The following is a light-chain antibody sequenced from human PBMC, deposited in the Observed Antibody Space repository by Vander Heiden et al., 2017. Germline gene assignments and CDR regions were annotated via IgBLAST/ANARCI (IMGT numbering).Light chain of an antibody. CDR2: RDF. J-gene: IGLJ2*01. CDR1: SSNVGSNS. Sequence: QSALTQPLSASGPPVQRVTSLCSGSSSNVGSNSVYCYQHLHRPPPKLLIYRDFPRPSGVPDRFSASKSGTSASLAISVLRSEDEAYYSCAAWDDSLSVVFGGGTKLTVL. CDR3: AAWDDSLSVV. V-gene: IGLV1-47*01.